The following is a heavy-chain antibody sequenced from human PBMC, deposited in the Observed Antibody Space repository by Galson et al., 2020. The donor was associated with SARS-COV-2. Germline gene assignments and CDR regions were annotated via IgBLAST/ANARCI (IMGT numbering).Heavy chain of an antibody. D-gene: IGHD1-1*01. CDR2: IGNKISGSTT. J-gene: IGHJ6*03. CDR1: GFILSDHY. Sequence: GGSLRLSCAASGFILSDHYMDWVRQAPGKGLEWVGRIGNKISGSTTKYAASVKGRFTISRDDSNNSLFLQMNSLKTDDTAVYYCGTCTRANSHYYYFYVDVWGKGTTVTVSS. V-gene: IGHV3-72*01. CDR3: GTCTRANSHYYYFYVDV.